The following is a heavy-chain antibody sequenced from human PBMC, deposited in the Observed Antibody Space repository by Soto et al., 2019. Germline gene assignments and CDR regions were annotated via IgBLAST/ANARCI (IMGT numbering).Heavy chain of an antibody. CDR3: VSGGTYSYGIANRFDH. V-gene: IGHV4-31*03. Sequence: QVQLQESGPGLVNPSQTLSLTCTVSGGSISSGGYYWSWIRQHPGKGLEWIGYIYFSGSTYYNTVLKSRVTISENTYKIQYSLSLSCVNAADTAVYYCVSGGTYSYGIANRFDHGGQGTLVTVSS. D-gene: IGHD5-18*01. J-gene: IGHJ5*02. CDR1: GGSISSGGYY. CDR2: IYFSGST.